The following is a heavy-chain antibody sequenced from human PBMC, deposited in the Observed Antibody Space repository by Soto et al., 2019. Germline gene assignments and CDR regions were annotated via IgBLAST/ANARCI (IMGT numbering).Heavy chain of an antibody. J-gene: IGHJ5*02. V-gene: IGHV4-59*12. D-gene: IGHD6-19*01. CDR2: IYYSGST. CDR3: ARDGTDQAVAGLNWFDP. CDR1: GGSISSYY. Sequence: SETLSLTCTVSGGSISSYYWSWIRQPPGKGLEWIGYIYYSGSTNYNPSLKSRVTISVDTSKNQFSLKLSSVTAADTAVYYCARDGTDQAVAGLNWFDPWGQGTLVTVSS.